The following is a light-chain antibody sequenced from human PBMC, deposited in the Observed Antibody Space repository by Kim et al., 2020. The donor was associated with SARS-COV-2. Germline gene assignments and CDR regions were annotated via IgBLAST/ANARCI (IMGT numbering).Light chain of an antibody. J-gene: IGKJ1*01. CDR3: QKYNSAPWT. CDR2: AAS. Sequence: ASVGDRVTITCRASQDIANSLAWYQQKPGKVPQVLIYAASILQSGVPSRFSGSGSGTEFTLTIGSLQTEDVATYYCQKYNSAPWTFGPGTKVDIK. CDR1: QDIANS. V-gene: IGKV1-27*01.